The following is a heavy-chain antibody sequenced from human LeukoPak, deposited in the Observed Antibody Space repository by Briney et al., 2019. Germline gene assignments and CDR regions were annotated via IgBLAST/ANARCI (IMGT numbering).Heavy chain of an antibody. J-gene: IGHJ1*01. CDR2: IQQHGSET. D-gene: IGHD2-2*01. V-gene: IGHV3-7*01. CDR3: ATYSSSNGREFQY. CDR1: EFTVSSNH. Sequence: PGGSLRLFCTASEFTVSSNHMSWVRQAPGKGLEWVANIQQHGSETYYGDSVKGRFTISRDNAKNSLYLQMNSLRAEDTAVYYCATYSSSNGREFQYWGQGTLVTVSS.